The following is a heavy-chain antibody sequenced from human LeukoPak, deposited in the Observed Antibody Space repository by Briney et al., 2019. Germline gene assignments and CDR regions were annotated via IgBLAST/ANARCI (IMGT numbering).Heavy chain of an antibody. D-gene: IGHD1/OR15-1a*01. CDR1: GYRFTNYW. CDR3: ARHDGRIRTSHTRIDF. J-gene: IGHJ4*02. CDR2: IWPDDSDT. V-gene: IGHV5-51*01. Sequence: PGESLKISCKGSGYRFTNYWIGWVRQMPGKGLEWMGIIWPDDSDTRYSPSFQGQVTISTGKSISTAYLQWSSLKASDTAMYYCARHDGRIRTSHTRIDFWGQGTLVTVSS.